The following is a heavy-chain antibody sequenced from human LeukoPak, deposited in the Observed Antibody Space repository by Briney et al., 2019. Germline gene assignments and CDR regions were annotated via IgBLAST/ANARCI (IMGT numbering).Heavy chain of an antibody. CDR3: ARAPSYYYGMDV. Sequence: ASVKVSCKASGYTFTTYGISWVRQAPGQGLEWMGWISTYNGNTNYAQNLLGRVTLTTDTSTSTVYMELRSLRSDDTAVYYCARAPSYYYGMDVWGQGTTVTVSS. J-gene: IGHJ6*02. V-gene: IGHV1-18*01. CDR1: GYTFTTYG. CDR2: ISTYNGNT.